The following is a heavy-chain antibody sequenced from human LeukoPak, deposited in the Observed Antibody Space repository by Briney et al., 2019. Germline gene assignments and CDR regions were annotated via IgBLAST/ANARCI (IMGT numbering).Heavy chain of an antibody. D-gene: IGHD3-3*01. J-gene: IGHJ4*02. CDR3: ARDERLLSFLK. V-gene: IGHV3-30*02. CDR2: IHYDGTNE. Sequence: PGGSLRLSCAASGFTFSSYGMHWVRQAPGKGLEWVAFIHYDGTNEYYADSVKGRFTISRDNSKNTLYLQMNSLRAEDTAIYYCARDERLLSFLKWGQGTLVTVSS. CDR1: GFTFSSYG.